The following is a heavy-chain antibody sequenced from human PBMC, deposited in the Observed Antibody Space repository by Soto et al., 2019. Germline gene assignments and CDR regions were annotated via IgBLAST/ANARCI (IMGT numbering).Heavy chain of an antibody. CDR3: VRDRAGDHYY. J-gene: IGHJ4*02. Sequence: QPGGSLRLSCAASGFTFSTYWMHWVRQAPGKGLVWVSRITNDGDSTSYADSVKGRFTISRDNAKNTLFLQMSSLRAEDSGVYYCVRDRAGDHYYWGQGTLVTVS. V-gene: IGHV3-74*01. D-gene: IGHD7-27*01. CDR1: GFTFSTYW. CDR2: ITNDGDST.